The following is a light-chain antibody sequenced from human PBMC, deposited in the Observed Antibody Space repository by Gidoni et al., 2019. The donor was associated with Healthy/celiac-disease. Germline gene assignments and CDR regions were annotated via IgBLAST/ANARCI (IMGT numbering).Light chain of an antibody. Sequence: QSHLTQHAPVPGSPGPSITIPCTGTSSDVGGYNYVSWYQQHPGKAPKLMIYDVSNRPSGVSNRFSGSKSGNTASLTISGLQAEDEADYYCSSYTSSSTRVFGGGTKLTVL. J-gene: IGLJ2*01. V-gene: IGLV2-14*01. CDR1: SSDVGGYNY. CDR2: DVS. CDR3: SSYTSSSTRV.